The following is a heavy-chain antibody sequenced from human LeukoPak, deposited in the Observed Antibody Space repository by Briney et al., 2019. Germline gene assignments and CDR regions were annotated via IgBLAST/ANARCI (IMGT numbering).Heavy chain of an antibody. Sequence: PSETLSLTCTVSGGSISGYYWSWIRQPPGKGLEWIGEINHSGSTNYNPSLKSRVTISVDTSKNQFSLKLSSVTAADTAVYYCARRHYCSSTSCFYNWFDPWGQGTLVTVSS. J-gene: IGHJ5*02. D-gene: IGHD2-2*01. CDR3: ARRHYCSSTSCFYNWFDP. CDR2: INHSGST. V-gene: IGHV4-34*01. CDR1: GGSISGYY.